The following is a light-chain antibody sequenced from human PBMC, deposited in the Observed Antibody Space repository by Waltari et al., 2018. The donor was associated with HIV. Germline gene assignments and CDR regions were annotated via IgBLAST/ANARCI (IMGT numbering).Light chain of an antibody. CDR1: QSVRSN. CDR3: QQYNNWPPLFT. V-gene: IGKV3-15*01. J-gene: IGKJ3*01. Sequence: ELVMTQSPATLSVSPGERATLSCRASQSVRSNLAWYQQKPGQAPRLLIYGASTRATGIPARFSGSGSGTEFTLTISSLQSEDFAVYYCQQYNNWPPLFTFGPGTKVDIK. CDR2: GAS.